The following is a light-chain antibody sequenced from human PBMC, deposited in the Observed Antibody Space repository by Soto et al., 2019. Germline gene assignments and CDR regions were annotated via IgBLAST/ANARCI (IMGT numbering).Light chain of an antibody. CDR3: QQYYSYPLT. CDR2: AAS. V-gene: IGKV1-5*01. CDR1: QSISTW. Sequence: DIQMTQSVSTLSTSVGHTVTITCRASQSISTWLAWYQQKPGKAPKLLIYAASTLQSGVPSRFSGSGYGTDFNLTISCLQPEDFATYYCQQYYSYPLTFGGGTKVDIK. J-gene: IGKJ4*01.